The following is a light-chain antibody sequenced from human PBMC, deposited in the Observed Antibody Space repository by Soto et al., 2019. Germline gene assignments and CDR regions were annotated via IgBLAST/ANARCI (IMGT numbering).Light chain of an antibody. J-gene: IGKJ1*01. CDR2: KAS. V-gene: IGKV1-5*03. CDR1: QTISSW. CDR3: LQYNSLRT. Sequence: DIQMTQSPSTLSGSVGDRVTITCRASQTISSWLAWYQQKPGKAPKLLIYKASTLKSGVPSRFSGSGSGTEFTLTISSLQPDDFATYYCLQYNSLRTFGPGTKVDIK.